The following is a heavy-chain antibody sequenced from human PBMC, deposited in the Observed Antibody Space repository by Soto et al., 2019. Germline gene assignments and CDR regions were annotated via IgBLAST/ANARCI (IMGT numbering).Heavy chain of an antibody. J-gene: IGHJ4*02. D-gene: IGHD6-19*01. CDR3: VAGKYFFDY. Sequence: GGSLRLSCAASGFSFSSYGMQWVRQAPGKGLEWVAVISYDGSNKYYADSVKDRFTISRDNSKKTLYLQMNSLIADDTAVYYCVAGKYFFDYCGKGTLVTVSS. CDR1: GFSFSSYG. CDR2: ISYDGSNK. V-gene: IGHV3-30*03.